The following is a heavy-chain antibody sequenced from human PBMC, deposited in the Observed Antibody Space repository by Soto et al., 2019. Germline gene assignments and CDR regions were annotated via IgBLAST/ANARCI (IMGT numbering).Heavy chain of an antibody. V-gene: IGHV4-30-2*01. D-gene: IGHD3-16*01. CDR2: IYPSGAA. J-gene: IGHJ4*02. Sequence: SETLSLTCSVSDDSFRTAMEPWSWIRQPPGGSLEWIGDIYPSGAAYYNPSLKSRVTMLVDRSLQLRSVTAADTARYFCARSVGGLGGYFDSWGQGFPVT. CDR1: DDSFRTAMEP. CDR3: ARSVGGLGGYFDS.